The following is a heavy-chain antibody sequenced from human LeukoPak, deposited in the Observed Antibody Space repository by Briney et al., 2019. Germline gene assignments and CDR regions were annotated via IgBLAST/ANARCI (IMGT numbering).Heavy chain of an antibody. J-gene: IGHJ5*02. CDR2: ISAYNGNT. D-gene: IGHD3-3*01. CDR1: GYTFTSYG. CDR3: ARESQEELRFLEWLLIPRYNWFDP. V-gene: IGHV1-18*01. Sequence: GASVKVSCKASGYTFTSYGISWVRQAPGQGLEWMRWISAYNGNTNYAQKLQGRVTMTTDTSTSTAYMELRSLRSDDTAVYYCARESQEELRFLEWLLIPRYNWFDPWGQGTLVTVSS.